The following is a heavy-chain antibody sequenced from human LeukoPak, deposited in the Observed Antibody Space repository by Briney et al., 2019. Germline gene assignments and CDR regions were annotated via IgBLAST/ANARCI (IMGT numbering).Heavy chain of an antibody. CDR1: AYTFTGYY. J-gene: IGHJ4*02. Sequence: ASVKVSCKASAYTFTGYYMHWVRQAPGQGLEWMEIINPSGGSTSYAQKFQGRVTMTRDTSTSTVYMELSSLRSEDTAVYYCARGGVGATLMHYWGQGTLVTVSS. D-gene: IGHD1-26*01. CDR3: ARGGVGATLMHY. V-gene: IGHV1-46*01. CDR2: INPSGGST.